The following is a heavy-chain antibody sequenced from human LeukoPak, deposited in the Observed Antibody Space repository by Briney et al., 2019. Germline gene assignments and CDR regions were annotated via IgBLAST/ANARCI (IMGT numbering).Heavy chain of an antibody. CDR3: ARDKNYDFWSGYPNYYYYMDV. CDR2: ISSSSSTI. CDR1: GFTFSSYS. Sequence: GGSLRLSCAASGFTFSSYSMNWVRQAPGKGLEWGSYISSSSSTIYYADSVKGRFTISRDNAKNSLYLQMNSLRAEDTAVYYCARDKNYDFWSGYPNYYYYMDVWGKGTTVTVSS. J-gene: IGHJ6*03. V-gene: IGHV3-48*01. D-gene: IGHD3-3*01.